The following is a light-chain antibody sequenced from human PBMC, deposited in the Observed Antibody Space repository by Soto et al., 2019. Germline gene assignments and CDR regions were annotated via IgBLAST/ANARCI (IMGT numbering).Light chain of an antibody. Sequence: QSVLTQPRSVSGSPGQSVTISCTGTSSDIGGYNYVSWYQQHPGKAPKLMIYTVTKRPSGVPDRFSGSKSDNTASLTISGLQADDEADYYCCSYAGSSSYVFGTGNKATVL. CDR1: SSDIGGYNY. V-gene: IGLV2-11*01. CDR3: CSYAGSSSYV. CDR2: TVT. J-gene: IGLJ1*01.